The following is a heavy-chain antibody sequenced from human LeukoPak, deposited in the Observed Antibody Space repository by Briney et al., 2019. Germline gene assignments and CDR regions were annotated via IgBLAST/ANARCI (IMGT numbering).Heavy chain of an antibody. CDR1: GYTFTIYG. D-gene: IGHD3-3*01. CDR2: INPSGGST. CDR3: ARDKWSGYGAYYYMDV. J-gene: IGHJ6*03. Sequence: GASVTVSCKASGYTFTIYGISWVRQAPGQGLEWMGVINPSGGSTSYAQKFQGRVTMTRDTSTSTVYMELSSLRSEDTAVYYCARDKWSGYGAYYYMDVWGKGTTVTVSS. V-gene: IGHV1-46*01.